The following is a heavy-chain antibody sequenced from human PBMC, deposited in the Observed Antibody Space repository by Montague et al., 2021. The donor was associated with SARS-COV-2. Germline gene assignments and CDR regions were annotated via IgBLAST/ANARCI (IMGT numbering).Heavy chain of an antibody. CDR1: GFTFSDYY. J-gene: IGHJ4*02. CDR3: ARLVGVESNRRDYFNY. CDR2: ISGRGSYT. Sequence: SLRLSCAASGFTFSDYYMSWIRQAPGKGLEWVSYISGRGSYTDYADSVKGRFTISRDNARKSLYLEMNSLRAEDTAAYYCARLVGVESNRRDYFNYWGQGTLVTVSS. V-gene: IGHV3-11*03. D-gene: IGHD1-14*01.